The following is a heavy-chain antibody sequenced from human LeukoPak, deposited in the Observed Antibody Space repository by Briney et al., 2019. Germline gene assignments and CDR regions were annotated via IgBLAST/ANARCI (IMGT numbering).Heavy chain of an antibody. CDR3: ARTIVSRGTYNWFDP. CDR1: GGSISSGGHS. Sequence: SQTLSLTCAVSGGSISSGGHSWSWIRQPPGKGLEWIGYIYNTESTYYNSSLKSRVTISVDTSKNQFSLKLNSVTAADTAVYFCARTIVSRGTYNWFDPWGQGTLVTVSS. D-gene: IGHD3-10*01. J-gene: IGHJ5*02. CDR2: IYNTEST. V-gene: IGHV4-30-4*07.